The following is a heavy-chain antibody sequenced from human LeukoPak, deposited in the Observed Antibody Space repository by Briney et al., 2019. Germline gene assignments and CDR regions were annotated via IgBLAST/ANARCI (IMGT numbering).Heavy chain of an antibody. Sequence: ASVKVSCKASGGTFSSYAISWVRQAPGQGLEWMGRIIPILGIANYAQKFQGRVTITADKSTSTAYMELSSLRSEDTAVYYCAIRRELALYYFDYWGQGTLVTVSS. V-gene: IGHV1-69*04. J-gene: IGHJ4*02. CDR1: GGTFSSYA. CDR2: IIPILGIA. D-gene: IGHD1-1*01. CDR3: AIRRELALYYFDY.